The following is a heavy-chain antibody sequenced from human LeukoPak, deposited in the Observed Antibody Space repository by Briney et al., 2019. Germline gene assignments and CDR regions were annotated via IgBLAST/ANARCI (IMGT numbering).Heavy chain of an antibody. CDR2: INPNSGGT. Sequence: GASVKVSCKASGYTFTGYYMHWVRQAPGQGLEWMGWINPNSGGTNYAQKFQGRVTMTRDTSISTGYMELSRLRSDDTAVYYCARDMGYYDSSGYYSNFDYWGQGTLVTVSS. J-gene: IGHJ4*02. CDR1: GYTFTGYY. D-gene: IGHD3-22*01. CDR3: ARDMGYYDSSGYYSNFDY. V-gene: IGHV1-2*02.